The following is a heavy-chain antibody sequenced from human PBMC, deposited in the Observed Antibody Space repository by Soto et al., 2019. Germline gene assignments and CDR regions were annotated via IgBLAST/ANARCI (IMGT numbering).Heavy chain of an antibody. CDR3: ASRAGSGSYLDY. V-gene: IGHV1-46*03. D-gene: IGHD3-10*01. CDR1: GYTFTSYY. J-gene: IGHJ4*02. Sequence: QVQLVQSGAEVKKPGASVKVSCKASGYTFTSYYMHWVRQAPGQGLEWMGIINPSGGSTSYAQKFQGRVTMTRDTSKSTVYIERSSMRSEDTAVYYCASRAGSGSYLDYWGQGTLVTVSS. CDR2: INPSGGST.